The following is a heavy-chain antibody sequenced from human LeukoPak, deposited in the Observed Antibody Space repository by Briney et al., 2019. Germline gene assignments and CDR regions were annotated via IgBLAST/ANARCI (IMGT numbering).Heavy chain of an antibody. V-gene: IGHV3-15*01. CDR2: IKSKTDGGTT. J-gene: IGHJ3*02. CDR1: GFTFDDYV. D-gene: IGHD5-18*01. CDR3: TTDARDTAMARDAFDI. Sequence: GWSLRLSCAASGFTFDDYVMHWVRQAPGKGLEWVGRIKSKTDGGTTDYAAPVKGRFTISRDYSKNTLDLQMNSLKTEDTAVYYCTTDARDTAMARDAFDIWGQGAMVTVSS.